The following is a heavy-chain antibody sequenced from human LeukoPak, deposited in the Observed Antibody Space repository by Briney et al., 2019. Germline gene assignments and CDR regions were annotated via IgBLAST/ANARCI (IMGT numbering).Heavy chain of an antibody. Sequence: GGSLRPSCTASGLTLSNYWMIWVRQAPGKGLQWVAKIKQDGSEKYYVDSVKGRFTISRDNAENSLYLQMNSLRVEDTAVYYCAARSSGNPYFWGQGTLVTVPS. CDR3: AARSSGNPYF. CDR1: GLTLSNYW. D-gene: IGHD1-26*01. V-gene: IGHV3-7*03. CDR2: IKQDGSEK. J-gene: IGHJ4*02.